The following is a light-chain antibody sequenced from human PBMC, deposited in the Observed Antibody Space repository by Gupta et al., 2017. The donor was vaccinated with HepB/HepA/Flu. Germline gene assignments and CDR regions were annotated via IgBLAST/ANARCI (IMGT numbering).Light chain of an antibody. J-gene: IGLJ2*01. Sequence: QSALTQRASVSGSPGQSFTISCTGTRSDVGGYNYVTWYQHHPGKAPKLLIYDVSNRPSGVSNRFSGSKSGNTASLTISGLQAEDEADYYCSSYTSSSTNVIFGGGTKLTVL. V-gene: IGLV2-14*03. CDR1: RSDVGGYNY. CDR3: SSYTSSSTNVI. CDR2: DVS.